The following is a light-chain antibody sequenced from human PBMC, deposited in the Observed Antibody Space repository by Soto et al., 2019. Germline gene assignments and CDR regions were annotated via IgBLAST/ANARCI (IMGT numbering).Light chain of an antibody. V-gene: IGKV3-20*01. J-gene: IGKJ2*01. Sequence: ELVLTQSPGTLSLSPGERATLSCRASQSITSNYLAWYQQKPGQTPRVVIHGVSSRATGIPDRFSGSGSGTDFTLTISRLEPEDFAVYYCQQYVRPPYTFGQGTKLEIK. CDR3: QQYVRPPYT. CDR1: QSITSNY. CDR2: GVS.